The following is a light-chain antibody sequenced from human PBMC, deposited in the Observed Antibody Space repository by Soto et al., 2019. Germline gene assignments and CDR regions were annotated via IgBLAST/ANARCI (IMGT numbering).Light chain of an antibody. J-gene: IGKJ1*01. CDR3: QQYNNWPL. CDR2: GAS. V-gene: IGKV3-15*01. CDR1: QSVSSN. Sequence: LVMTPSPATQSVSPGDRATLSCRASQSVSSNVSWYQQKPGQAPRLLIYGASTRATGIPARFSGSGSGTEFTLTISSLQSEDFAVYYCQQYNNWPLFGQGTKVDIK.